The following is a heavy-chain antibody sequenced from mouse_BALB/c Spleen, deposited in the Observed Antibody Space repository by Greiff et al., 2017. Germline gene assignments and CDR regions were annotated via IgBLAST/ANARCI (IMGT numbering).Heavy chain of an antibody. CDR3: ARTGTKYYFDY. CDR1: GFTFSSFG. J-gene: IGHJ2*01. D-gene: IGHD4-1*01. CDR2: ISSGSSTI. V-gene: IGHV5-17*02. Sequence: EVKLVESGGGLVQPGGSRKLSCAASGFTFSSFGMHWVRQAPEKGLEWVAYISSGSSTIYYADTVKGRFTISRDNPKNTLFLQMTSLRSEDTAMYYCARTGTKYYFDYWGQGTTLTVYS.